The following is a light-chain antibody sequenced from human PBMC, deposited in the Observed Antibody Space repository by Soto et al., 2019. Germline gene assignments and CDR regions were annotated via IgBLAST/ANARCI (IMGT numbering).Light chain of an antibody. CDR1: SSDVGGYTL. Sequence: QSALTQPASVSGSPGQSIIISCTGTSSDVGGYTLVSWYQQHPGKAPKLMMYEGSKRPSGVSNRFSGAKSGNTASPTISGLQAEDEADYYCCSYAGGSTYVFGTGTKLTVL. V-gene: IGLV2-23*01. CDR2: EGS. CDR3: CSYAGGSTYV. J-gene: IGLJ1*01.